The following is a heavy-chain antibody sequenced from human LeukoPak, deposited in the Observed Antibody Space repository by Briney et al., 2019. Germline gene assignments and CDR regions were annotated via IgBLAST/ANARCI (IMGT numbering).Heavy chain of an antibody. V-gene: IGHV4-30-4*01. CDR1: GGSISSGDYY. J-gene: IGHJ4*02. D-gene: IGHD3-9*01. CDR3: ARLADGYDILTGRDY. Sequence: SQTLSLTCTVSGGSISSGDYYWSWIRQPPGKGLEWIGYIYYSGSTNYNPSLKSRVTISVDTSKNQFSLKLSSVTAADTAVYYCARLADGYDILTGRDYWGQGTLVTVSS. CDR2: IYYSGST.